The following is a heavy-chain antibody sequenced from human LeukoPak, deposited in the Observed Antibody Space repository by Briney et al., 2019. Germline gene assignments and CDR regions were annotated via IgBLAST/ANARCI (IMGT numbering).Heavy chain of an antibody. D-gene: IGHD6-19*01. V-gene: IGHV4-30-2*01. CDR1: GGSISSRGDY. CDR3: ARDSPPGIAVAGCYYYGMDV. J-gene: IGHJ6*02. CDR2: IYHSGST. Sequence: PSQTLSLTCTVSGGSISSRGDYWSWIRQPPGRGLGRVGYIYHSGSTYYNPSLQIRVTISVDRSQNQFSLKLSSVTAADTAVYYCARDSPPGIAVAGCYYYGMDVWGQGTTVTVSS.